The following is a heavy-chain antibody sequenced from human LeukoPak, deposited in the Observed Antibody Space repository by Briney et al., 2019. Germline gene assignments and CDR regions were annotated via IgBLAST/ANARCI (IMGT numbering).Heavy chain of an antibody. CDR2: IYPGDSDT. V-gene: IGHV5-51*01. CDR1: GYSFTSYR. CDR3: ARHGEYGSGSYFYYGMDV. D-gene: IGHD3-10*01. J-gene: IGHJ6*04. Sequence: GGSLQISCKGTGYSFTSYRIGWVRQLPGKGLEWMGIIYPGDSDTRYSPSFQGQVTISADKSISTAYLQWSSLKASDTAMYYCARHGEYGSGSYFYYGMDVWGKGTTVTVSS.